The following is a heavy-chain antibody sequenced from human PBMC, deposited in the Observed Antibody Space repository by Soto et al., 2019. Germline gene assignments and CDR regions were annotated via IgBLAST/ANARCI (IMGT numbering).Heavy chain of an antibody. Sequence: SLRMSRAASGFTLSSNYMSWLRQAPGKGLEWVSVIFSGGSIDYADSVKGRFTISRDNSKNTLYLQMNSLRAEDTAVYYCARAPGAREARPLWYFDLWGRGTLVTVSS. CDR3: ARAPGAREARPLWYFDL. CDR2: IFSGGSI. V-gene: IGHV3-53*01. D-gene: IGHD6-6*01. J-gene: IGHJ2*01. CDR1: GFTLSSNY.